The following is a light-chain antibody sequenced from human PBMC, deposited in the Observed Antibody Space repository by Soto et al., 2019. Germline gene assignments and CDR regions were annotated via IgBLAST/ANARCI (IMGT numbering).Light chain of an antibody. V-gene: IGKV2-30*01. Sequence: DVVMTQSPLSLPVTLGQPASISCRSSQSLVYSNGNTYLNWLQQRPGQSPRRLIYKVSNRDSGVPDKFSGSGPGTDFTLEISRVEAEDVGVYYCMQGSHWPYTFGQVTKLEIK. CDR2: KVS. CDR3: MQGSHWPYT. CDR1: QSLVYSNGNTY. J-gene: IGKJ2*01.